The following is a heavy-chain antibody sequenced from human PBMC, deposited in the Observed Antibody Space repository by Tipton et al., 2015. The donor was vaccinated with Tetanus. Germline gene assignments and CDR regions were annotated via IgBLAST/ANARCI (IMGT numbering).Heavy chain of an antibody. CDR3: AKEGLSAFDY. J-gene: IGHJ4*02. Sequence: SLRLSCAASGFTVSSNYMSWVRQAPGKGLEWVSVIGGVDSFTGYADSVKGRFTISRDNSKNMLYLQMSSLRADDTAIYYCAKEGLSAFDYWGQGTLVSVSS. CDR1: GFTVSSNY. V-gene: IGHV3-23*01. CDR2: IGGVDSFT. D-gene: IGHD6-13*01.